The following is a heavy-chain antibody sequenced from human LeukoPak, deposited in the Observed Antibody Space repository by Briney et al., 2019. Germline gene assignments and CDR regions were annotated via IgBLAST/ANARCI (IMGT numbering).Heavy chain of an antibody. Sequence: GGSLRLSCAASGFTFSSYAMSWVRQAPGKGLEWVSAISGSGGSTYYADSVKGRFTISRDNSKNTLYLQMNSLRAEDTAVYYCAKDPGSWGSDYYGMDVWGQGTTVTVSS. CDR3: AKDPGSWGSDYYGMDV. D-gene: IGHD7-27*01. V-gene: IGHV3-23*01. CDR2: ISGSGGST. J-gene: IGHJ6*02. CDR1: GFTFSSYA.